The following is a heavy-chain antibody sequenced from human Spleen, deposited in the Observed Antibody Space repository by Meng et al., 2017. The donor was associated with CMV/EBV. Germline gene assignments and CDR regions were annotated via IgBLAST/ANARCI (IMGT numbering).Heavy chain of an antibody. V-gene: IGHV3-74*01. CDR2: INSDGSNT. J-gene: IGHJ4*02. Sequence: GESLKISCAASRFIFSSYWMHWVRQVPGKGLVWVSRINSDGSNTSYADSVKGRFTISRDNSKNTLYLQMNSLRAEDTAVYYCARGVLTNVRGEGPDYWGQGTPVTVSS. CDR3: ARGVLTNVRGEGPDY. D-gene: IGHD3-16*01. CDR1: RFIFSSYW.